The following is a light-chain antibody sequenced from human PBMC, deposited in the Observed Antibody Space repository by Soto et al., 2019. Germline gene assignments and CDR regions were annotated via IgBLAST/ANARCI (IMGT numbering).Light chain of an antibody. V-gene: IGLV2-14*01. J-gene: IGLJ1*01. Sequence: QSALTQPASVSGSPGQSITISCTGASSDIGGYNYVSWYQQHPGKAPKLMIYEVSNRPSGVSNRFSGSESDNTASLTISGLQAEDEADYYCGSYTSTSTLYVFGTGTKLTVL. CDR1: SSDIGGYNY. CDR3: GSYTSTSTLYV. CDR2: EVS.